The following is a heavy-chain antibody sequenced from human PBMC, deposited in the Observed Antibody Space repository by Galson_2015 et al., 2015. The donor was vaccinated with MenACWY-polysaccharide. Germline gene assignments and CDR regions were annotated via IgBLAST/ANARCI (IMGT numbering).Heavy chain of an antibody. Sequence: SLRLSCAASGFTFSSYWMSWVRQAPGEGLAWVANIKQDGSEKYYVDTVKGRFTISRDNAKNSLYLQMNSLRAEDTAVYYCARPAGYNWFDPWGQGTLVTVSS. D-gene: IGHD2-15*01. CDR3: ARPAGYNWFDP. CDR1: GFTFSSYW. V-gene: IGHV3-7*01. J-gene: IGHJ5*02. CDR2: IKQDGSEK.